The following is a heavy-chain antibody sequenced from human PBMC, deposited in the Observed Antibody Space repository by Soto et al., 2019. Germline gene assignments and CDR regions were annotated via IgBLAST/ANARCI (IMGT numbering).Heavy chain of an antibody. CDR3: AKDVEVLDYYDSSGYWNFDY. CDR1: GFTFSSYA. V-gene: IGHV3-23*01. D-gene: IGHD3-22*01. CDR2: ISGSGGST. Sequence: GGSLRLSCAASGFTFSSYAMSWVRQAPGKGLEWVSAISGSGGSTYYADSVKGRFTISRDNSKNTLYLQMNSLRAEDTAVYYCAKDVEVLDYYDSSGYWNFDYWGQGTLVTVSS. J-gene: IGHJ4*02.